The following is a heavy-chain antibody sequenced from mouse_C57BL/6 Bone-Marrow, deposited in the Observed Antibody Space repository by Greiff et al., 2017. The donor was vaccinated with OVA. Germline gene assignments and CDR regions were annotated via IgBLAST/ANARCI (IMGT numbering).Heavy chain of an antibody. CDR1: GYTFTSYG. V-gene: IGHV1-81*01. CDR2: IYPRSGNT. D-gene: IGHD4-1*01. CDR3: AKETGSSWFAY. J-gene: IGHJ3*01. Sequence: VKVVESGAELARPGASVKLSCKASGYTFTSYGISWVKQRTGQGLEWIGEIYPRSGNTYYNEKFKGKATLTADKSSSTAYMELRSLTSEDSAVYFCAKETGSSWFAYWGQGTLVTVSA.